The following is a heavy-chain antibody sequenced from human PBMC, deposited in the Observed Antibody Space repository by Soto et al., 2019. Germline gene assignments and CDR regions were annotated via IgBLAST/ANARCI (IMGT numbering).Heavy chain of an antibody. CDR3: ATRSATLFFYGMDV. Sequence: SETLSLTCTVSGGSITAGNYVLTWIRQSPGKGLEWIGYISYSGTYYNPSLKSRLTISIDTSKNQLSLQVTSVTAADTAVYYCATRSATLFFYGMDVWGQGTTVTVSS. D-gene: IGHD1-26*01. CDR2: ISYSGT. CDR1: GGSITAGNYV. J-gene: IGHJ6*02. V-gene: IGHV4-30-4*01.